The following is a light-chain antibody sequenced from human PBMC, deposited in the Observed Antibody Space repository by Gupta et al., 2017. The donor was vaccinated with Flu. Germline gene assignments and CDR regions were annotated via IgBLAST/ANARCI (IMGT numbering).Light chain of an antibody. CDR2: EVS. J-gene: IGLJ1*01. V-gene: IGLV2-18*02. CDR1: SSDVGSYNR. CDR3: TSYTSSSTDV. Sequence: HSALTPPPSVSCSPGPSITISSSGTSSDVGSYNRVSWYQQSPGTAPKLMIYEVSTRPSGVPDRFSGSKSGNTASLTISGLQAEDEADYYCTSYTSSSTDVFGTGTKVTVL.